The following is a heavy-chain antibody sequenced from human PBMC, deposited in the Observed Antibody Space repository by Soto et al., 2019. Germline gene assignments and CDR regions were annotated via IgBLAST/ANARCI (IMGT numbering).Heavy chain of an antibody. Sequence: PGGSLRLSCAASGFTFSSYGMHWVRQAPGKGLEWVAVISYDGSNKYYADSVKGRFTISRGNSKNTLYLQMNSLRAEDTAVYYCAKERNYYFDYWGQGTMVTVSS. CDR1: GFTFSSYG. V-gene: IGHV3-30*18. CDR3: AKERNYYFDY. CDR2: ISYDGSNK. J-gene: IGHJ4*02.